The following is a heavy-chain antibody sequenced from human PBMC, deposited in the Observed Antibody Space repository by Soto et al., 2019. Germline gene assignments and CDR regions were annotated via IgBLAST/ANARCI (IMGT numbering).Heavy chain of an antibody. CDR2: IYYSGSP. Sequence: SETLSLTTTASGGSSSSSSYYTGWIRQTPGKGLEWIGGIYYSGSPYYNPSLKGRVTIPVETSKNQFSLKLSSVTAADTAVYYCASPGGKNDYYYYGMDVWGHGTTVTVS. D-gene: IGHD1-26*01. J-gene: IGHJ6*02. V-gene: IGHV4-39*01. CDR3: ASPGGKNDYYYYGMDV. CDR1: GGSSSSSSYY.